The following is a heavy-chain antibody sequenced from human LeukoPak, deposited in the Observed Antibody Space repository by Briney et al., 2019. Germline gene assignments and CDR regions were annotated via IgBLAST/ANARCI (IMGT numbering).Heavy chain of an antibody. CDR2: ITGSGGNS. D-gene: IGHD3-3*01. CDR3: AKKSLWSGPFDY. Sequence: GGSLRLSCKASGFIFSNYAMSWVRQAPGKGLEWVSNITGSGGNSYYTDSVKGRFTLSRDNSKNTLFLQMNSLRAEDTAVYFCAKKSLWSGPFDYWGQGTLVTVFS. J-gene: IGHJ4*02. CDR1: GFIFSNYA. V-gene: IGHV3-23*01.